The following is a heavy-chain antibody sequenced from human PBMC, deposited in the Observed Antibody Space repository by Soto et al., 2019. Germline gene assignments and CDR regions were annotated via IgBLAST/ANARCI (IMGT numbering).Heavy chain of an antibody. D-gene: IGHD5-18*01. CDR1: GYTFTSSG. Sequence: QVQLVQSGAEVKKPGASVKVTFKAYGYTFTSSGFSWVRRARGQGLEWMGWISAYNGNTNYAQKLQGRVTMTTDTSTSTAYMELRSLRSDDTAVYYCARGITVETGNYWGQGTLVTVSS. CDR3: ARGITVETGNY. V-gene: IGHV1-18*01. CDR2: ISAYNGNT. J-gene: IGHJ4*02.